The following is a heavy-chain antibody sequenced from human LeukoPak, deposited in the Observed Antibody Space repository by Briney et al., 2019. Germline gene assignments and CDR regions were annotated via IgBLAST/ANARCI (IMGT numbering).Heavy chain of an antibody. CDR1: GITFSSYL. CDR2: ISGSGGPT. J-gene: IGHJ4*02. CDR3: ARARRIVGVGYFDY. V-gene: IGHV3-23*01. Sequence: GGSLRLSCEASGITFSSYLMTWVRQGPGKGLEWVADISGSGGPTNYADSVKGRFTISRDNSKNTLFLQMNSLRDGDTVIYYCARARRIVGVGYFDYWGQGTLVTVSS. D-gene: IGHD1-26*01.